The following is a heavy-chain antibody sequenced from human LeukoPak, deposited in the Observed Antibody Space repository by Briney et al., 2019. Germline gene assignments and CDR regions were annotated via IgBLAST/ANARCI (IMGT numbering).Heavy chain of an antibody. Sequence: GGSLRLSCAASGFTFSSYAMSWVRQAPGKGLEWVSATSGSGGSTYYADSVKGRFTISRDNSKNTLYLQMNSLRAEDTAVYYCAKVSHGSYYGYWGQGTLVTVSS. CDR1: GFTFSSYA. CDR2: TSGSGGST. D-gene: IGHD1-26*01. CDR3: AKVSHGSYYGY. J-gene: IGHJ4*02. V-gene: IGHV3-23*01.